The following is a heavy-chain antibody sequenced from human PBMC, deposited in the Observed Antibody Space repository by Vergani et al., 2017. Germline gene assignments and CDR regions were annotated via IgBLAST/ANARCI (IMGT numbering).Heavy chain of an antibody. V-gene: IGHV4-38-2*01. Sequence: QVQLQESGPGLVKPSETLTLTCDVSDSSIMTNPYWGWFRQSPGKGLEWVGCIHHSGDTHYNSFLKSRVSISIVSSSKFSLSLTSVTAADTAIYYCARHRGAGGFFPSSYFYGMDVWGRGTTVGDSS. CDR2: IHHSGDT. CDR3: ARHRGAGGFFPSSYFYGMDV. CDR1: DSSIMTNPY. D-gene: IGHD3-10*01. J-gene: IGHJ6*02.